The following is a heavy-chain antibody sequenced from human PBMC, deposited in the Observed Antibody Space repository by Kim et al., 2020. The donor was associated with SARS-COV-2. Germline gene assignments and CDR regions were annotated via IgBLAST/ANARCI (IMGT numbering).Heavy chain of an antibody. Sequence: SETLSLTCSVSGVSVSTHDYFCSWIRQPPGKRLEWIGYIYNTGTTNHNPSLKSRATISLDTSKNQFSLQLTSVTAADTAMYYCVILRGTWYVEHWGQGTLVTVSS. CDR3: VILRGTWYVEH. J-gene: IGHJ5*02. D-gene: IGHD6-13*01. CDR1: GVSVSTHDYF. V-gene: IGHV4-61*08. CDR2: IYNTGTT.